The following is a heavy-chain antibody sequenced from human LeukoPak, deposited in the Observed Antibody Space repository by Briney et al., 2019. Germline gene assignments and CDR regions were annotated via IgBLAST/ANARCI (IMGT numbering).Heavy chain of an antibody. CDR3: ARMYSSSSDVDY. CDR2: ISGSGGST. V-gene: IGHV3-23*01. J-gene: IGHJ4*02. CDR1: GFTFSSYV. Sequence: GGSLRLSCAASGFTFSSYVMTWVRQAPGKGLEWVSAISGSGGSTYYADSVKGRFTISRDNSKNTLYLQMNSLRAEDTAVYYCARMYSSSSDVDYWGQGTLVTVSS. D-gene: IGHD6-13*01.